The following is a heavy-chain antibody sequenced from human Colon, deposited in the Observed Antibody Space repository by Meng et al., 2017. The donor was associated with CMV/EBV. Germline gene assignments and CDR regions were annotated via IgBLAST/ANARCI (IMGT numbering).Heavy chain of an antibody. V-gene: IGHV3-74*01. CDR2: INTDGSTT. CDR3: ASRDY. Sequence: GQRVESGGGLVQPGGSLRLSCAASGFTLSSKWMHWVRQGPGKGLVWVSRINTDGSTTYYADSVKGRFTISRDNAKNTLYLQMNSLRAEDTAVYYCASRDYWGQGTLVTVSS. CDR1: GFTLSSKW. J-gene: IGHJ4*02.